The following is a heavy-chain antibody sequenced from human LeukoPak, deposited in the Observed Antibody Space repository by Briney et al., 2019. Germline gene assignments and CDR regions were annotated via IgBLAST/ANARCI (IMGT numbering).Heavy chain of an antibody. CDR3: AREGIVATDLHDY. D-gene: IGHD5-12*01. CDR1: GGTFSSYA. V-gene: IGHV1-69*13. CDR2: IIPIFGTA. Sequence: SVKVSCKASGGTFSSYAISWVRQAPGQGLEWMGGIIPIFGTANYAQKFQGRVTITADGSTSTAYMELSSLRSEDTAVYYCAREGIVATDLHDYWGQGTLVTVSS. J-gene: IGHJ4*02.